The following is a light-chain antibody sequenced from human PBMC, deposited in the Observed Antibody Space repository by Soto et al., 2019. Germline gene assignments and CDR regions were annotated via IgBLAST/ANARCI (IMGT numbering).Light chain of an antibody. CDR2: DAS. V-gene: IGKV3-11*01. CDR1: QSVSSY. CDR3: QQRSNWPRT. Sequence: EIVLTQYPGTLSLSPGERATLSCRASQSVSSYLAWYQQKPGQAPRLLIYDASNRAAGIPARFSGSGSGTDFTLTISSLEPEDFAVYYCQQRSNWPRTFGQGTKVDI. J-gene: IGKJ1*01.